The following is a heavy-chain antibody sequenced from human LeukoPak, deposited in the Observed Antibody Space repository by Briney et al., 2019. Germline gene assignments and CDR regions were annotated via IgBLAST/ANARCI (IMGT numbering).Heavy chain of an antibody. D-gene: IGHD3-22*01. J-gene: IGHJ4*02. CDR3: ARDLNSGYYDY. V-gene: IGHV3-7*05. Sequence: GGSLRLSCAASGFSFSRFWMNWVCQAPGRGLEWVAHINQDGSEKNYADSVKGRFTISRDNAKNSLYLLMDSLRAEDTAVYYCARDLNSGYYDYWGQGTLGTVSS. CDR2: INQDGSEK. CDR1: GFSFSRFW.